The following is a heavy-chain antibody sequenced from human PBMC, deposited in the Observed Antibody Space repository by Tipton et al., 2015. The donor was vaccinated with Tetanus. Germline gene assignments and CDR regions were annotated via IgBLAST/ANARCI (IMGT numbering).Heavy chain of an antibody. CDR2: TYYRSKWYN. D-gene: IGHD3-16*01. Sequence: LRLSCAISGDSVSSNTDAWNWIRQSPSRGLEWLGRTYYRSKWYNDYALSVKSRITINPDTSKNQFSLQLKSVTPEDTAIFYWVRDSGLGLDAFDIWGRGTMVPASS. CDR1: GDSVSSNTDA. J-gene: IGHJ3*02. CDR3: VRDSGLGLDAFDI. V-gene: IGHV6-1*01.